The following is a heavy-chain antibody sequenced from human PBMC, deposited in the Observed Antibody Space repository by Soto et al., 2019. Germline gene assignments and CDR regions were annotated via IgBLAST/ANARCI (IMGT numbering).Heavy chain of an antibody. CDR1: GFTFSSYS. V-gene: IGHV3-21*01. D-gene: IGHD3-16*01. Sequence: RLSCAASGFTFSSYSMNWVRQAPGKGLEWVSSISSSSSYIYYADSVKGRFTISRDNAKNSLYLQMNSLRAEDTAVYYCASMGGPSNLYYYGMDVWGQGTTVTVSS. CDR3: ASMGGPSNLYYYGMDV. CDR2: ISSSSSYI. J-gene: IGHJ6*02.